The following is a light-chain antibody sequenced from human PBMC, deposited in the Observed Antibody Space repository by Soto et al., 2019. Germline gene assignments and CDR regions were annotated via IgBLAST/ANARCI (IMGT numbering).Light chain of an antibody. Sequence: QSALTQPASVSGSPGQSIPISCTGTSSDIGAYNHVSWYQQYPGKAPTLVIYEVTNRPSGVSSRFSGSKSGNTASLTISGLQAEDEGDYYCSSYTTSDTWVFGGGTKGTVL. V-gene: IGLV2-14*01. J-gene: IGLJ3*02. CDR1: SSDIGAYNH. CDR2: EVT. CDR3: SSYTTSDTWV.